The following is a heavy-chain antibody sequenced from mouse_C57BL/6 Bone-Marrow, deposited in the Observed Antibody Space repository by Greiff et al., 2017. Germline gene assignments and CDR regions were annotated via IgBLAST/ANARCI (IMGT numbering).Heavy chain of an antibody. V-gene: IGHV7-3*01. CDR3: ATNYSPDY. Sequence: EVKLQESGGGLVQPGGSLSLSCAASGFTFTDYYMSWVRQPPGKALEWLGFIRNKANGYTTEYSASVKGRFTISRDNSQSILYLQMNALRAEDSATYYCATNYSPDYWGQGTTLTVSS. CDR1: GFTFTDYY. CDR2: IRNKANGYTT. J-gene: IGHJ2*01. D-gene: IGHD1-1*01.